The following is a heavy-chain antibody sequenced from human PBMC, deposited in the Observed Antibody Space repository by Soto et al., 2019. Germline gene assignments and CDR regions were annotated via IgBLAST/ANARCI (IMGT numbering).Heavy chain of an antibody. CDR3: AKDFPLCSGGSCYYY. D-gene: IGHD2-15*01. V-gene: IGHV3-23*01. Sequence: GGSLRLSCAASGFTFSDYYMSWIRQAPGKGLEWVSAISGSGGSTYYADSVKGRFTISRDNSKNTLYLQMNSLRAEDTAVYYCAKDFPLCSGGSCYYYWGQGTLVTVSS. CDR1: GFTFSDYY. CDR2: ISGSGGST. J-gene: IGHJ4*02.